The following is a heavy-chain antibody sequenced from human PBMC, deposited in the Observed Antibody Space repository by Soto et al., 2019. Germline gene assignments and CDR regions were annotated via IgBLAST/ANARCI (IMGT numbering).Heavy chain of an antibody. CDR2: IWYDGSNK. J-gene: IGHJ4*02. V-gene: IGHV3-33*01. D-gene: IGHD6-19*01. CDR1: GFTFSSYG. Sequence: GGSLRLSCAASGFTFSSYGMHWVRQAPGKGLEWVAVIWYDGSNKYYADSVKGRFTISRDNSKNTLYLQMNSLRAEDTAVYYCARDPRADSSGWALDYWGQGTLVTVSS. CDR3: ARDPRADSSGWALDY.